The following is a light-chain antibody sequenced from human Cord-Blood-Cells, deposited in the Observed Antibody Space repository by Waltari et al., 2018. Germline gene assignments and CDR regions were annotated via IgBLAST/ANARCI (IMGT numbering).Light chain of an antibody. V-gene: IGLV2-14*01. J-gene: IGLJ1*01. CDR3: SSYTSSSTLYV. CDR2: DVS. CDR1: SSDVGGYNY. Sequence: QSALTQPASVSGSPGQSITISCTGTSSDVGGYNYVSCYQRQPGKAPKLMIYDVSNRPSGVSNRFSGSKSGNTASLTISGLQAEDEADYYCSSYTSSSTLYVFGTGTKVTVL.